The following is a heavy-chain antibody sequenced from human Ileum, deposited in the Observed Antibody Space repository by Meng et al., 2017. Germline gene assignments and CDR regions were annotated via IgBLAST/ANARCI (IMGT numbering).Heavy chain of an antibody. CDR3: AKAYTSSSPFDY. CDR2: INPGGGTT. V-gene: IGHV1-46*01. Sequence: QVRLVQSGTEGKKAGAAVKSSCETSGFTLTRDYMHWVRQAPGQAPEWMGLINPGGGTTRYAQKFQGRVIMTRDTSTSTVYVELSGLRSDDTAVYYCAKAYTSSSPFDYWGQGTLVTVSS. CDR1: GFTLTRDY. D-gene: IGHD3-10*01. J-gene: IGHJ4*02.